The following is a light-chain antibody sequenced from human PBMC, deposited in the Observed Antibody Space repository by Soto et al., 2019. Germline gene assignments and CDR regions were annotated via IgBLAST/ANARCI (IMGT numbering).Light chain of an antibody. V-gene: IGKV1-27*01. J-gene: IGKJ3*01. CDR1: QGIDHS. CDR3: QEHYSTPPVA. Sequence: DIPMTQSPSSLSASVGDRVTITCRASQGIDHSLAWYQQKPGKVPKLIIYSASTLQSGVPSRFSGSGSGTAFTTANTSLQTEDVATCYCQEHYSTPPVAFGPGNKVD. CDR2: SAS.